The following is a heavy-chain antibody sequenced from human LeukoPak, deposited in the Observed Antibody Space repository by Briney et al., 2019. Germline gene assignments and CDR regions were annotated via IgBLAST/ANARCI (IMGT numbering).Heavy chain of an antibody. V-gene: IGHV4-34*01. D-gene: IGHD2-2*02. J-gene: IGHJ4*02. CDR2: INHSGST. CDR3: ERDAVVVPAAILTGYFDY. CDR1: GGSFSGYY. Sequence: SETLSLTCAVYGGSFSGYYWSWIRQPPGKGLEWIEEINHSGSTNYNPSLKSRVTISVDTSKNQFSLKLSSVTAADTAGYYCERDAVVVPAAILTGYFDYWGQGTLVTVSS.